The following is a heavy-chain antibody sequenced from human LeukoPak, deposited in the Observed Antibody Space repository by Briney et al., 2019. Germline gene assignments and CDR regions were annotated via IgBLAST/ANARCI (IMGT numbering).Heavy chain of an antibody. D-gene: IGHD3/OR15-3a*01. J-gene: IGHJ5*02. CDR3: ATRQDWSPPFDL. CDR1: GGSVSSGSYY. V-gene: IGHV4-61*01. Sequence: SETLSLTCTVSGGSVSSGSYYWSWIRQPPGKGLEWIGYIYYSGSTNYNPSLKSRVTISVDTSKNLFSLKLSSVTAADTAVYYCATRQDWSPPFDLWGQGTLVTVSS. CDR2: IYYSGST.